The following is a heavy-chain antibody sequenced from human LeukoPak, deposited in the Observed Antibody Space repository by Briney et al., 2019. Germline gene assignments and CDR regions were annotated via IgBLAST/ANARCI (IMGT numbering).Heavy chain of an antibody. CDR1: GFTFSTYR. V-gene: IGHV3-7*01. J-gene: IGHJ6*03. CDR3: ARGGFCSGGSCPVDYYYYMDV. CDR2: IKQDGSEK. Sequence: GGSLRLSCAASGFTFSTYRMSWVRQAPGKGLEWVANIKQDGSEKHYVDSVKGRFTISRDNAKNSLYLQMSSLRAEDTAVYYCARGGFCSGGSCPVDYYYYMDVWGKGTTVTVSS. D-gene: IGHD2-15*01.